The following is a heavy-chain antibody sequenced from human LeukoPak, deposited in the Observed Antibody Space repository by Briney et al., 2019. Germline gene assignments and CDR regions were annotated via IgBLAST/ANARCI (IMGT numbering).Heavy chain of an antibody. Sequence: HPGGSLRLSCAASGFTFNNYVMSWVRQAPGKGPEWVSAISTSGEKTFYANSVKGRFTISRDNSENTLYLQMNSLRAEDTAVYYCARDRVGSIVFYNWGQGTLVTVSS. CDR3: ARDRVGSIVFYN. J-gene: IGHJ4*02. CDR1: GFTFNNYV. D-gene: IGHD2-15*01. CDR2: ISTSGEKT. V-gene: IGHV3-23*01.